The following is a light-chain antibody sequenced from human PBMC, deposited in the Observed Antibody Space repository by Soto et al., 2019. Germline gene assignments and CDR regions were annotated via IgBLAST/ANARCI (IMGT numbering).Light chain of an antibody. CDR3: QQYDNLLTWT. Sequence: DIQMTQSPSSLSASVGDRVTITCQASQDISNYLNWYQQKPGKAPKLLIYDASNLETGVPPRFSGSGSGTDFTFTISSLQPEDIATYYCQQYDNLLTWTFGQGTKVDNK. V-gene: IGKV1-33*01. CDR2: DAS. CDR1: QDISNY. J-gene: IGKJ1*01.